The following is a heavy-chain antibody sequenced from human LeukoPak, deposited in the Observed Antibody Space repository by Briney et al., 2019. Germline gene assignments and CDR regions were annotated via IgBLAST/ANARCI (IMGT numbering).Heavy chain of an antibody. CDR1: GFTLGSYA. Sequence: PGGSLGLSCAASGFTLGSYAMHWVRQAPGKGLEYVSAISGNGGSTYYANSVKGRFTISRDNSKNTLYLQMGSLRAEDMAVYYCARDSSGYYGYWGQGTLVTVSS. CDR3: ARDSSGYYGY. D-gene: IGHD3-22*01. V-gene: IGHV3-64*01. J-gene: IGHJ4*02. CDR2: ISGNGGST.